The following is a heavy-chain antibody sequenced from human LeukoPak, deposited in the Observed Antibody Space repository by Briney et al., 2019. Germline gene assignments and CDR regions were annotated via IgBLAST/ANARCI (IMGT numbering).Heavy chain of an antibody. Sequence: RGSLRLSCAASGFTFSGYIMNWVRQAPGKGLEWVSAISSTSSNIYYVDSVKGRFTISRDNAKNSLYLQMNSLRAEDTAVYYCARAYYYDSSGYYYRHFDYWGQGTLVTVSS. J-gene: IGHJ4*02. V-gene: IGHV3-21*01. CDR2: ISSTSSNI. CDR3: ARAYYYDSSGYYYRHFDY. D-gene: IGHD3-22*01. CDR1: GFTFSGYI.